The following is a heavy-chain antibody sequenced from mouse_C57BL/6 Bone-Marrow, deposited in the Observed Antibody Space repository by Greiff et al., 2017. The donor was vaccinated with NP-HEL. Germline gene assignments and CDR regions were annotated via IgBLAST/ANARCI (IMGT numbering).Heavy chain of an antibody. CDR3: ARKGPRYYVGFDV. V-gene: IGHV1-82*01. CDR2: IYPGDGDT. Sequence: QVQLQQSGPELVKPGASVKISCKASGYAFSSSWMNWVKQRPGKGLEWIGRIYPGDGDTNYNGKFKGKATLTADKSSSTAYMQLSSLTSEDSAVYFCARKGPRYYVGFDVWGTGTTVTVSS. J-gene: IGHJ1*03. D-gene: IGHD1-1*01. CDR1: GYAFSSSW.